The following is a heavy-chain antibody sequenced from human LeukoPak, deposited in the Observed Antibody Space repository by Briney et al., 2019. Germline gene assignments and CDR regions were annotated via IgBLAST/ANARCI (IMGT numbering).Heavy chain of an antibody. CDR1: GFTFSSYA. D-gene: IGHD3-10*01. V-gene: IGHV3-30-3*01. CDR2: ISYDGSNK. Sequence: AGGSLRLSCAASGFTFSSYAMHWVRQAPGKGLEWVAVISYDGSNKYYADSVKGRFTISRDNSKNTLYLQMNSLRAEDTAVYYXXRAXXXXXXXYXXHYFDYWGQGTLVTVSS. CDR3: XRAXXXXXXXYXXHYFDY. J-gene: IGHJ4*02.